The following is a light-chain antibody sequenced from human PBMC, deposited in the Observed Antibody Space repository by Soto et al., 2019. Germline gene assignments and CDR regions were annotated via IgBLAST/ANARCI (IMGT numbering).Light chain of an antibody. CDR1: NSDVESNTL. J-gene: IGLJ1*01. V-gene: IGLV2-23*01. Sequence: QSVLTQPASVSGSPGQSITISCTGTNSDVESNTLVSWFRQHPGEATKLIVYDGTKRPSGVSNRFSGSKSGNPASLTISGLQAEDEANCYCCSYAGTATVLGTGTKLTVL. CDR2: DGT. CDR3: CSYAGTATV.